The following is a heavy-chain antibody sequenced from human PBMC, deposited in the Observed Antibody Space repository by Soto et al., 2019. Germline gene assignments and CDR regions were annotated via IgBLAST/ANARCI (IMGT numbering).Heavy chain of an antibody. CDR2: IIPIFGTA. CDR1: GGTFSSXA. V-gene: IGHV1-69*12. J-gene: IGHJ4*02. CDR3: XXTGKDCGGDCYSWFDY. Sequence: QVQLVQSGAEVKKPGSSVKVSCKASGGTFSSXAXXXXXXXXXXXLEWXXGIIPIFGTANYAQKFQGRVTITAXXSTSXXXXXXSSLRXXXXXXXXXXXTGKDCGGDCYSWFDYWGQGTLVTVSS. D-gene: IGHD2-21*02.